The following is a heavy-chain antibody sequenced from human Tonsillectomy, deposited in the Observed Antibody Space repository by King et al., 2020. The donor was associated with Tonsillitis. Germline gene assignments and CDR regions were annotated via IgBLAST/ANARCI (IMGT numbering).Heavy chain of an antibody. CDR1: GGTFSSYA. CDR2: SIPIFGTA. Sequence: QLVQSGAEVKKPGSSVKVSCKASGGTFSSYAISWVRQAPGQGLDWMGGSIPIFGTANYAQKFQGRVTITADESTSTAYMELSSLRSEDTAVYYCARDRRYYDSSGYYLFYWGQGTLVTVSS. V-gene: IGHV1-69*01. J-gene: IGHJ4*02. CDR3: ARDRRYYDSSGYYLFY. D-gene: IGHD3-22*01.